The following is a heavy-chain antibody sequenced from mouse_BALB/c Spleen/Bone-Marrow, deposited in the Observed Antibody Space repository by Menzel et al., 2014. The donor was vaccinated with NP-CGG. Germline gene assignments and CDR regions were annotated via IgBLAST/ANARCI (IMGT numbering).Heavy chain of an antibody. D-gene: IGHD3-3*01. CDR3: ARRDYYYGMDY. J-gene: IGHJ4*01. CDR2: INPDSRTI. CDR1: GFDFSRYW. Sequence: DVHLVESGGGLVQPGGSLKLSCAASGFDFSRYWMSWVRQAPGKGLEWIGEINPDSRTINSTPSLKDKFIISRDNGKNTLYLQMRKVRSEDTALYYCARRDYYYGMDYWGQGTSVTGSS. V-gene: IGHV4-1*02.